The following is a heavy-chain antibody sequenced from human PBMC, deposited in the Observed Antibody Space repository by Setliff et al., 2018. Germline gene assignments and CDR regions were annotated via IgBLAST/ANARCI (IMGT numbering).Heavy chain of an antibody. CDR2: IYSSGSI. V-gene: IGHV4-59*08. D-gene: IGHD1-26*01. CDR1: GGSISGYY. J-gene: IGHJ6*03. CDR3: ARHLSSGSYYGGAYYYMDV. Sequence: PSETLSLTCNVSGGSISGYYWSWIRQPPGKGLEWIGNIYSSGSIKYNPSLRSRVTISVDTVKNQFSLRLSSLTAADTAVYYCARHLSSGSYYGGAYYYMDVWGKGTTVTVSS.